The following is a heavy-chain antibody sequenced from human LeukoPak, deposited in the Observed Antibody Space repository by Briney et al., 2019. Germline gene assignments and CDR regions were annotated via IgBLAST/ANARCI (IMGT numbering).Heavy chain of an antibody. CDR1: GYTFTSYD. Sequence: ASVKVSCKASGYTFTSYDINWVRQATGQGLEWMGWMNPNSGNTGYAQKFQGRVTMTRNTSISTAYMELSSLRSEDTAVYYCARPTRIAVAGYDAFDIWGQGTMVTVSS. V-gene: IGHV1-8*01. D-gene: IGHD6-19*01. CDR3: ARPTRIAVAGYDAFDI. CDR2: MNPNSGNT. J-gene: IGHJ3*02.